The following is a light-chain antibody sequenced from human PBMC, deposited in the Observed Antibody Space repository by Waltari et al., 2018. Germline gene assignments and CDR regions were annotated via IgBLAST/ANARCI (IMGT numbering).Light chain of an antibody. CDR1: QSLLYSSNNKNS. V-gene: IGKV4-1*01. J-gene: IGKJ4*01. Sequence: DIVMTQSPDSLAVSLGARATINCKSSQSLLYSSNNKNSLAWYQQKPGQPPNLLIYWASSRESGVPDRFSASGSGTDFTLTISSLQAEDVAVYYCQQYYSTPLTFGGGTKVEIK. CDR2: WAS. CDR3: QQYYSTPLT.